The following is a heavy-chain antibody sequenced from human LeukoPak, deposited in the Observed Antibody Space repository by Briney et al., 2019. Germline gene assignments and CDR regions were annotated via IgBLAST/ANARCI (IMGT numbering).Heavy chain of an antibody. CDR3: ASGRGYYDY. Sequence: GGSLRLSCAASGLSFSSSAMSWVRQAPGKGLEWVSAISGSGGSTYYADSVKGRFTISRDNSKNTLYPQMNCLRADDTAIYYCASGRGYYDYWGQGTLVTVSS. CDR2: ISGSGGST. J-gene: IGHJ4*02. V-gene: IGHV3-23*01. D-gene: IGHD3-22*01. CDR1: GLSFSSSA.